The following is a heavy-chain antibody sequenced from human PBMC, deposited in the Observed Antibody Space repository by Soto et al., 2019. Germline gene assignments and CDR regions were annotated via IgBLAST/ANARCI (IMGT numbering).Heavy chain of an antibody. CDR2: ISGSGGST. Sequence: EVQLLESGGGLVQPGGSLRLSCAASGFTFSSYVMSWVRQAPGKGLEWVSAISGSGGSTYYADSVKGRFTISRDNSKNTLYLQMNSLRAEDTAVYYCAKGTGPYYYYGMDVWGQGTTVTVSS. CDR3: AKGTGPYYYYGMDV. J-gene: IGHJ6*02. CDR1: GFTFSSYV. V-gene: IGHV3-23*01.